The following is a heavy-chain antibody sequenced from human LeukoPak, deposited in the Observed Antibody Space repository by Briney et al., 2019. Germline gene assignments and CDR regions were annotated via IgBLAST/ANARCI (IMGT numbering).Heavy chain of an antibody. Sequence: GGSLRLSCAASGFTFSSYSMNWVRQAPGKGLEWVSSISSRSSYRYYADSMKGRFTISRDNAKNSLYLQMNSLRAEDTAVYYCARATQYCSGGSCYDTWFDPWGQGTLVTVSS. CDR1: GFTFSSYS. CDR2: ISSRSSYR. D-gene: IGHD2-15*01. V-gene: IGHV3-21*01. J-gene: IGHJ5*02. CDR3: ARATQYCSGGSCYDTWFDP.